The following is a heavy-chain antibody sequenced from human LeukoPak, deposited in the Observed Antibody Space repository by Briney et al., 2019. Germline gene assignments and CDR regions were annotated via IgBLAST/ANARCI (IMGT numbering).Heavy chain of an antibody. J-gene: IGHJ4*02. Sequence: KPSHSLSLTCTVSGPSVSSSRYDSGRLRQPPGKGLERLGSIDYSGSTYYNPSLKSRVTISVDMSKNQFSLKLSSVTAADTAVYYCARHFGGDGYNRYVDFWGQGTLVTVSS. D-gene: IGHD5-24*01. CDR1: GPSVSSSRYD. CDR2: IDYSGST. CDR3: ARHFGGDGYNRYVDF. V-gene: IGHV4-39*01.